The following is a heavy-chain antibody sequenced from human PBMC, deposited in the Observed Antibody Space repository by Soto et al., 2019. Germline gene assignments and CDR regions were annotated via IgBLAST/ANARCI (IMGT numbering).Heavy chain of an antibody. CDR1: GFTLSRNA. D-gene: IGHD1-1*01. CDR3: ARDAVYNDGLWLPDY. J-gene: IGHJ4*02. V-gene: IGHV3-23*01. Sequence: EVQLLESGGDLVQPGGSLRLCCAASGFTLSRNAMMWVRQAPGKGLEWVSGIIGTGTPYHADSVKGRFTISKDNSKNTLYLQTNSLRAEDTAVYYCARDAVYNDGLWLPDYWGPGTLVTVSS. CDR2: IIGTGTP.